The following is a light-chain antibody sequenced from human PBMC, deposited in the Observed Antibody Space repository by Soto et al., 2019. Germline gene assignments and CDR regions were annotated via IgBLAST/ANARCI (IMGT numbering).Light chain of an antibody. J-gene: IGKJ1*01. Sequence: EIVMTQSPATLSVSPGERATLSCRASQSVSANLAWYQQKPGQAPRLLIYGASTRATGIPARFSGSGSGTEFTLTISSLQSEDFAVYYCHQYNNWPRTFGQGTRWIS. CDR2: GAS. V-gene: IGKV3-15*01. CDR1: QSVSAN. CDR3: HQYNNWPRT.